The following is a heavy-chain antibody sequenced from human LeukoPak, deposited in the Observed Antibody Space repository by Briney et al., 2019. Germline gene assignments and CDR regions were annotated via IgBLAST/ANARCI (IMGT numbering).Heavy chain of an antibody. J-gene: IGHJ3*02. CDR2: FYHTGNT. D-gene: IGHD2-15*01. Sequence: SETLSLTCTVSAYSISSAYYWGWIRQPPGKGLEWIGSFYHTGNTYYNPSLKSRVTISIDTSNNQFSLKLGSVTATDTAVYYCARMLGYCSGGTCYDGFDIWGQGTMVTVSS. V-gene: IGHV4-38-2*02. CDR3: ARMLGYCSGGTCYDGFDI. CDR1: AYSISSAYY.